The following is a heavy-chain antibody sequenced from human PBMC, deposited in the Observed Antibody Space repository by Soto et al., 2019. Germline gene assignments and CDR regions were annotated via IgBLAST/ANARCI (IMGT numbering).Heavy chain of an antibody. J-gene: IGHJ6*02. CDR3: GSARYYYDSSGYGLFDG. Sequence: SETLSLTCSVSGGSISSCYYYWSWIRQPPGKGLEWIGNIYYSGNTYYNPSLKSRLIISIDTSKNQFSLKVGSVTAADTAVYYCGSARYYYDSSGYGLFDGWGQGTPVTVAS. V-gene: IGHV4-30-4*01. D-gene: IGHD3-22*01. CDR1: GGSISSCYYY. CDR2: IYYSGNT.